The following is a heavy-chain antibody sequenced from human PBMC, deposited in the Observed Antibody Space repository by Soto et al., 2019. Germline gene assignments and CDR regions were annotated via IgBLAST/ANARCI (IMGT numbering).Heavy chain of an antibody. J-gene: IGHJ4*02. Sequence: QVQLVESGGGVVQPGRSLRLSCAASGFTFSSYGMHWVRQAPGKGLEWVAVISDDGSNKYYADSVKGRFTISRDNSKNTLYLQMNSLRAEDTAVFYCAKELVYDSSGWSFDYWGQGTLVTVSS. V-gene: IGHV3-30*18. CDR2: ISDDGSNK. CDR1: GFTFSSYG. D-gene: IGHD3-22*01. CDR3: AKELVYDSSGWSFDY.